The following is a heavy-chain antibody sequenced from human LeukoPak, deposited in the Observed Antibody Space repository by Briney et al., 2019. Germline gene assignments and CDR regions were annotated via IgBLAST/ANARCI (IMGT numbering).Heavy chain of an antibody. CDR2: IRQDGSEK. D-gene: IGHD3-9*01. CDR3: TRSYNVLTAFDY. Sequence: GGSLSLSCAASVLTLSTYWMSSVRQAPGKGLEWVANIRQDGSEKYYVDSVKGRFTISRDNADNSLSLQMNSLKPEDTAVYYCTRSYNVLTAFDYLGQGTPVTV. V-gene: IGHV3-7*03. J-gene: IGHJ4*02. CDR1: VLTLSTYW.